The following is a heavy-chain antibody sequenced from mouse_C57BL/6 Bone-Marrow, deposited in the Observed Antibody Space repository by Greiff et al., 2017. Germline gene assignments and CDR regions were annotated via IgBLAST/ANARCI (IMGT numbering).Heavy chain of an antibody. D-gene: IGHD3-2*02. Sequence: QVQLQQSGAELARPGASVKLSCKASGYTFTSYGISWVKQRPGQGLEWIGEINPRSGNTYYNEKFKGKATLTVDKSSSTAYMELRSLTSEDSAVXFCAEKNRKLRLGFAYWGQGTLVTVSA. CDR1: GYTFTSYG. V-gene: IGHV1-81*01. CDR3: AEKNRKLRLGFAY. J-gene: IGHJ3*01. CDR2: INPRSGNT.